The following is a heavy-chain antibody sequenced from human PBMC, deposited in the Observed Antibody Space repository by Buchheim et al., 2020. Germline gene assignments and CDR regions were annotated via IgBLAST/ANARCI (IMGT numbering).Heavy chain of an antibody. CDR1: GGSISSYY. V-gene: IGHV4-59*08. CDR2: IYYSGST. J-gene: IGHJ4*02. CDR3: ARYYYDSSGYYSGYFDY. D-gene: IGHD3-22*01. Sequence: QVQLQESGPGLVKPSETLSLTCTVSGGSISSYYWSWIRQPPGKGLEWIGYIYYSGSTNYNPSLKSRVPISVDTSKNQFSPKLSSVTAADTAVYYCARYYYDSSGYYSGYFDYWGQGTL.